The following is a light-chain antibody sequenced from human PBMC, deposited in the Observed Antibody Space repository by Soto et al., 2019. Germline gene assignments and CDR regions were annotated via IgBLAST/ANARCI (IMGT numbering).Light chain of an antibody. V-gene: IGKV3-11*01. Sequence: EIVLTQSPATRSLSLGKRATLSCRASQSVSSYLAWYQQNPGQATKLLIYDAYNRATGIPARFSGRGSGTDFPLTSSSLAPEDFAVYYCQQRSNFITFGQGTRLG. CDR2: DAY. CDR1: QSVSSY. CDR3: QQRSNFIT. J-gene: IGKJ5*01.